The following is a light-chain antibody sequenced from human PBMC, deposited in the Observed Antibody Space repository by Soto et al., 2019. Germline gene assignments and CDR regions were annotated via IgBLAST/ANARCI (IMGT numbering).Light chain of an antibody. CDR3: QQYNSYWT. Sequence: EIVLTQSPATLSLSPGERATLSCRASQSVSSYLAWYQQKPGQAPRLLIYDASNRATGIPARFSGSGSGTEFTLTISSLKPDDFATYYCQQYNSYWTFGQGTKVDIK. V-gene: IGKV3-11*01. J-gene: IGKJ1*01. CDR1: QSVSSY. CDR2: DAS.